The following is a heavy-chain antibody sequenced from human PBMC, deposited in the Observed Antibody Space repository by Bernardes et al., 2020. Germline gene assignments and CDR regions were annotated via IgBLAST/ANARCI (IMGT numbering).Heavy chain of an antibody. Sequence: SETLSLTCTVSGGSISSYYWSWIRPPAGKGLEWIGRIYTSGSTNYNPSLKSRVTMSVDTSKNQFSLKLSSVTAADTAVYYCARDIGWQKLANWYVDLWGRGTLVNVSS. D-gene: IGHD6-13*01. J-gene: IGHJ2*01. CDR3: ARDIGWQKLANWYVDL. CDR2: IYTSGST. CDR1: GGSISSYY. V-gene: IGHV4-4*07.